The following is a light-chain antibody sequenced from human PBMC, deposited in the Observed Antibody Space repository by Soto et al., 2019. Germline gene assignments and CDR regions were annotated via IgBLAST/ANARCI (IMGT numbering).Light chain of an antibody. CDR2: AAS. CDR1: QSISSY. J-gene: IGKJ5*01. Sequence: DIQMTQSPSPLSASVGDRVYITCRTSQSISSYLNWYQAKPGKAPKLLIYAASTLQSGVPSRFSGSGSGTEFTLTISSLQPEDFATYYCQQLNSYPLTFGQGTRLEIK. V-gene: IGKV1-9*01. CDR3: QQLNSYPLT.